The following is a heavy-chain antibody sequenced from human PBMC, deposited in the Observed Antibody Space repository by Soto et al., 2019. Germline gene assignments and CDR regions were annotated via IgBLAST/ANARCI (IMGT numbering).Heavy chain of an antibody. CDR3: AKDDKGEQWLVRYYYYGMDV. D-gene: IGHD6-19*01. J-gene: IGHJ6*02. V-gene: IGHV3-23*01. Sequence: EVQRLESGGGLVQPGGSLRLSCAASGFTFSSYAMSWVRQAPGKGLEWVSAISGSGGSTYYADSVKGRFTISRDNSKNTLYLQMNSLRAEDTAVYYCAKDDKGEQWLVRYYYYGMDVWGQGTTVTVSS. CDR1: GFTFSSYA. CDR2: ISGSGGST.